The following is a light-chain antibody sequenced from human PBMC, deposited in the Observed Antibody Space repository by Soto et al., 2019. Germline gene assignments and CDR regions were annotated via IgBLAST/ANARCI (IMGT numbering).Light chain of an antibody. J-gene: IGLJ1*01. CDR1: SSDIDAYNY. Sequence: QSVLTQPASVSGSPGRSITISCTGTSSDIDAYNYVSWYQQHPGKAPKLMIYDVSNLPSGISNRFSGSKSGNTASLTISGLQAEDEADYYCGSYTTSSNYVFGTGTKVTVL. V-gene: IGLV2-14*01. CDR3: GSYTTSSNYV. CDR2: DVS.